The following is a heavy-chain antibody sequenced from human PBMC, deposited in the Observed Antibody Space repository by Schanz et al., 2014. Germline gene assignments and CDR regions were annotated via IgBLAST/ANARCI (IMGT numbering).Heavy chain of an antibody. CDR1: GGSISSSNW. Sequence: QVQLQESGPGLVKPSGTLSLTCAVSGGSISSSNWWSWVRQPPGKGLEWIGEVYHSGRTNYNPSLKSRVTISFDNSNNKYPLKLIPLTAADTAVYYCARGAGGGSGTYYGAYYNYYYMDVWGKGTTVTVSS. V-gene: IGHV4-4*02. J-gene: IGHJ6*03. D-gene: IGHD3-10*01. CDR2: VYHSGRT. CDR3: ARGAGGGSGTYYGAYYNYYYMDV.